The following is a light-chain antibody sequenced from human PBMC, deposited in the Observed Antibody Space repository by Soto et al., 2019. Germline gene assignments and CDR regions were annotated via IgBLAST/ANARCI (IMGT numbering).Light chain of an antibody. Sequence: EIVLTQSPGTLSLSPGERATLSCRASQSVNSNLAWYQQKAGQAPRLRIHSRSTRDTGISARFSGSGSGTDFTLTISRLETEDFAVYYCQQYGSSPRTLGQGTKVDIK. CDR3: QQYGSSPRT. CDR2: SRS. V-gene: IGKV3-20*01. J-gene: IGKJ1*01. CDR1: QSVNSN.